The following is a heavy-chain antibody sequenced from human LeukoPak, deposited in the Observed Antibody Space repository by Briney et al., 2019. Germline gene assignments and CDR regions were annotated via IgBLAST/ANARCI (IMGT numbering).Heavy chain of an antibody. J-gene: IGHJ4*02. V-gene: IGHV4-61*02. CDR3: ARGPGHSFKY. CDR1: GGSISSGSYY. CDR2: IYTSGNT. D-gene: IGHD1-1*01. Sequence: PSETLSLTCTVSGGSISSGSYYWSWIRQAAGTGLEWIGRIYTSGNTNYNPSLKSRVTISVDTSKNQFSLNLNSVTAADTAIYYCARGPGHSFKYWGQGTRVTVSS.